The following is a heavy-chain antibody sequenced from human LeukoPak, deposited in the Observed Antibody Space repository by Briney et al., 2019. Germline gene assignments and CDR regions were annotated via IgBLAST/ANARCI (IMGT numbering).Heavy chain of an antibody. J-gene: IGHJ4*02. D-gene: IGHD6-25*01. CDR2: TSPSGDIT. CDR1: GFIFSSHG. CDR3: ARDFQGLSY. Sequence: GGTLRLSCAASGFIFSSHGMNWVRQAPGKGLEWVSGTSPSGDITYYADSVKGRFTISRDNGKNTVFLQMNSLRVDDTAVYYCARDFQGLSYWGQGALVTVSS. V-gene: IGHV3-23*01.